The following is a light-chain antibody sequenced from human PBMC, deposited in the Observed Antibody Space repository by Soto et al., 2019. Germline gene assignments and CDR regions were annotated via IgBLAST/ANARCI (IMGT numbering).Light chain of an antibody. Sequence: VLTQSPGILSLSPGDRATLSCRSSQRVSGSSLAWYQQKPGQAPRVLFYGATTRATGVPDRFSANGSGADFTLTISRLEPGDFGVYHCQQYGNSPSFGQGTKLEIK. CDR3: QQYGNSPS. V-gene: IGKV3-20*01. J-gene: IGKJ2*01. CDR1: QRVSGSS. CDR2: GAT.